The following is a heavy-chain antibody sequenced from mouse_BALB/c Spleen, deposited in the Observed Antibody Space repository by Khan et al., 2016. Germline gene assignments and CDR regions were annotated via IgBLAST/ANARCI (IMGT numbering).Heavy chain of an antibody. CDR1: GYTFTNYG. Sequence: QIQLVQSGPELKKPGETVKISCKASGYTFTNYGMNWVKQAPGKGLKWMGWLNTNTGEPTYAEEFKGRFAFSLETSASTAYLQINNLKNEDTATYFCAEDYYGSNWFAYWGQGTLVTVSA. J-gene: IGHJ3*01. CDR3: AEDYYGSNWFAY. CDR2: LNTNTGEP. D-gene: IGHD1-1*01. V-gene: IGHV9-3*02.